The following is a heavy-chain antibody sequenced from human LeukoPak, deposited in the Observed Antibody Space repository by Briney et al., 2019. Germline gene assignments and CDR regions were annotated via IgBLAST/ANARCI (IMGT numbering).Heavy chain of an antibody. D-gene: IGHD6-13*01. CDR1: GFTFDDHA. V-gene: IGHV3-9*01. Sequence: PGRSLRLSCAASGFTFDDHAMHWVRQAPGKGLEWVSGISWNSGSIGYADSVKGRFTISRDNAKNSLYLQMNSLRAEDTAVYYCARDIGVVAAGSLDYWGQGTLVTVSS. J-gene: IGHJ4*02. CDR3: ARDIGVVAAGSLDY. CDR2: ISWNSGSI.